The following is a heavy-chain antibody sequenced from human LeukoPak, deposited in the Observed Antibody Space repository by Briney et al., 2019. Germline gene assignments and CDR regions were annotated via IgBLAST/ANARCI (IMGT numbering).Heavy chain of an antibody. CDR1: GYTLIELS. CDR3: ATSPLATQWLRCHY. CDR2: FDPEDGET. V-gene: IGHV1-24*01. Sequence: ASVKVSCKVSGYTLIELSMHWVRQAPGKGLEWMGGFDPEDGETIYAQKFQGRVTMTEDTSTDTAYMELSSLRSEDTAVYYCATSPLATQWLRCHYWGQGTLVTVSS. J-gene: IGHJ4*02. D-gene: IGHD5-12*01.